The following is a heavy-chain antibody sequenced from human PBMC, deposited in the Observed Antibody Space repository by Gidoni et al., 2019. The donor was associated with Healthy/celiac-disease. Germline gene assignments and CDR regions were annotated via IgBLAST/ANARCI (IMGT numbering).Heavy chain of an antibody. Sequence: EVQLLESGGGLVQPGGSLRLSCAASGFTFSSYAMSWVRQAPGKGLEWVSAISGSGGSTYYADSVKGRFTISRDNSKNTLYLQMNSLRAEDTAVYYCAKEEAEYYYDSSGFYWYFDLWGRGTLVTVSS. D-gene: IGHD3-22*01. V-gene: IGHV3-23*01. J-gene: IGHJ2*01. CDR2: ISGSGGST. CDR3: AKEEAEYYYDSSGFYWYFDL. CDR1: GFTFSSYA.